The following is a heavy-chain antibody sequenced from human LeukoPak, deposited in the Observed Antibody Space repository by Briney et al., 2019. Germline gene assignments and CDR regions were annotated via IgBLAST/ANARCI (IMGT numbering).Heavy chain of an antibody. D-gene: IGHD2-15*01. CDR3: ARAGHCSGGSCYYFDY. CDR2: ISYSGST. V-gene: IGHV4-59*01. J-gene: IGHJ4*02. Sequence: PSETLSLTCTVSGGSISSYYWSWIRQPPGKGLEWIGYISYSGSTNYNPSLKSRVTISIDTSKNQFSLKLSSVTAADTAVYYCARAGHCSGGSCYYFDYWGQGTLVTVSS. CDR1: GGSISSYY.